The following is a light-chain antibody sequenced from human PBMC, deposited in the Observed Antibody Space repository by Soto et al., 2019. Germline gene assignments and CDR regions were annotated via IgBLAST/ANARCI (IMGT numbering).Light chain of an antibody. Sequence: QSALTQPASASGSPGQSITISCTGTSSDIGSQNFVSWHQQRPGKAPKFIIYGVTNRPSGVSNRFSGSKSGNTASLTISGLQADDEADYYCSSYSTSYTWVFGGGTKLTVL. CDR1: SSDIGSQNF. CDR3: SSYSTSYTWV. CDR2: GVT. V-gene: IGLV2-14*01. J-gene: IGLJ3*02.